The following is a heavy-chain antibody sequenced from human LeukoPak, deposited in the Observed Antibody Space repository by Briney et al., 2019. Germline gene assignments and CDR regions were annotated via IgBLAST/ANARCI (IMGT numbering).Heavy chain of an antibody. Sequence: SETLSLTCTVSGGSISSYYWSWIRQPPGKGLEWIGYIYYSGSTNYNPSLKSRVTISVDTSKNQFSLKLSSVTAADTAVYYCAKRTGGANLFDYWGQGTLVTVSS. CDR2: IYYSGST. J-gene: IGHJ4*02. V-gene: IGHV4-59*01. CDR3: AKRTGGANLFDY. D-gene: IGHD1-26*01. CDR1: GGSISSYY.